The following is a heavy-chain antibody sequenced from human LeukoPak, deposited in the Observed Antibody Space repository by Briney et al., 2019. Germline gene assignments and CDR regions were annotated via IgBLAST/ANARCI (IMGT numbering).Heavy chain of an antibody. CDR3: AREGDTYGYGHGQTDY. CDR2: IRYDGSNK. D-gene: IGHD5-18*01. Sequence: GGSLRLSCAASGFTVSSNYMSWVRQAPGKGLEWVALIRYDGSNKYYADSVKGRFTISRDNSKNTLYLQMNSLRAEDTAVYYCAREGDTYGYGHGQTDYWGQGTLVTVSS. CDR1: GFTVSSNY. J-gene: IGHJ4*02. V-gene: IGHV3-30*02.